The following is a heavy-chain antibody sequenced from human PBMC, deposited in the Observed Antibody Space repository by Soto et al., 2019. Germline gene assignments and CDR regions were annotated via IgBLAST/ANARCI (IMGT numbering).Heavy chain of an antibody. Sequence: GESLKISCKASGYSFRNYWISWVRQVPGKGLEWMGRIDPYDSYTDYSPSFQGHVTISVDKSNSTAYLQWSSLKASDTAMYYCARWSIAAAAGPDKYYFDYWGQGTLVTVSS. J-gene: IGHJ4*02. D-gene: IGHD6-13*01. CDR2: IDPYDSYT. CDR3: ARWSIAAAAGPDKYYFDY. CDR1: GYSFRNYW. V-gene: IGHV5-10-1*01.